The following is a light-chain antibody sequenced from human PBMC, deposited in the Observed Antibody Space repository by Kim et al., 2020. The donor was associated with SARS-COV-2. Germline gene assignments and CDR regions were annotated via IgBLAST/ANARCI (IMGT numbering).Light chain of an antibody. Sequence: SPRESATLSCRAMATVSTTYLAWYQHKPGQAPRLLIYSTSYRATDIPDRVSGTGSGTDFTLTINRLEPEDFAVYYCQQFGRPPKTFGQGTKVDIK. CDR2: STS. J-gene: IGKJ1*01. CDR1: ATVSTTY. CDR3: QQFGRPPKT. V-gene: IGKV3-20*01.